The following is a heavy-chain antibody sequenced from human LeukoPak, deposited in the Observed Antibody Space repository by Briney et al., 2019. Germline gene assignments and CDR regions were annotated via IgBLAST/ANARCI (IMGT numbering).Heavy chain of an antibody. V-gene: IGHV4-59*01. D-gene: IGHD3-22*01. J-gene: IGHJ5*02. CDR2: IYYSGST. Sequence: SETLSLTCTVSGGSISSYYWSWIRQPPGKGLEWIGYIYYSGSTNYNPSLKSRVTISVDTSKNQFSLKLSSVTAADTAVYYCARDSLYYYDSSGYENWFDPWGQGTLVTASS. CDR1: GGSISSYY. CDR3: ARDSLYYYDSSGYENWFDP.